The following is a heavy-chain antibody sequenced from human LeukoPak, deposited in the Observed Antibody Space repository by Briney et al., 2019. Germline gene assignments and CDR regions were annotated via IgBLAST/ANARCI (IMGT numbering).Heavy chain of an antibody. J-gene: IGHJ5*02. V-gene: IGHV4-39*07. Sequence: SETLSLTCTVSGGSISSYYWGWIRQPPGKGLEWIGSIYYSGSTYYNPSLKSRVTISVDTSKNQFSLKLSSVTAADTAVYYCARGSSGWSYHWFDPWGQGTLVTVSS. D-gene: IGHD6-19*01. CDR1: GGSISSYY. CDR2: IYYSGST. CDR3: ARGSSGWSYHWFDP.